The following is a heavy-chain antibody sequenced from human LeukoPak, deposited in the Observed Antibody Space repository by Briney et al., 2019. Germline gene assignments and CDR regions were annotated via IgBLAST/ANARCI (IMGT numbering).Heavy chain of an antibody. D-gene: IGHD4-17*01. CDR2: ISAYNGNT. CDR3: ARGSDDYGDYGD. V-gene: IGHV1-18*01. J-gene: IGHJ4*02. CDR1: GYTFTSYG. Sequence: ASVKVSCKAYGYTFTSYGISWVRQAPGQGLEWMGWISAYNGNTNYAQKLQGRVTMTRNTSISTAYMELSSLRSEDTAVYYCARGSDDYGDYGDWGQGTLVTVSS.